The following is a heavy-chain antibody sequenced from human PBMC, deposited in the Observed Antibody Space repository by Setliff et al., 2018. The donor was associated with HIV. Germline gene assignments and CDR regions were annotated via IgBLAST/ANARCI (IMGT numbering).Heavy chain of an antibody. J-gene: IGHJ5*02. D-gene: IGHD2-15*01. Sequence: ASVQVSCKASGYAFTSYYIHWVRQAPGQGLEWMGVIHPRGGSTSYAQSFQDRVTMPRDTSTSTVYMELSSLRSEDTFVYYCARVRYCSGGSCYGGEYWFDPWGQGTLVTVSS. CDR1: GYAFTSYY. CDR3: ARVRYCSGGSCYGGEYWFDP. CDR2: IHPRGGST. V-gene: IGHV1-46*01.